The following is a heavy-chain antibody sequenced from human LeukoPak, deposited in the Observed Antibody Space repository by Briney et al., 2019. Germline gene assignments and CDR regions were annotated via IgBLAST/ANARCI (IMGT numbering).Heavy chain of an antibody. CDR1: GFTFSSYA. V-gene: IGHV3-23*01. Sequence: GGSLRLSCAASGFTFSSYAMSWVRQAPGKGLEWVSAISGSGGSTYYADSVKGRFTISRDNSKNTLFLQMNSLRAEDTAVYYCAKDGIVGATRDYFDYWGQGTLVTVSS. CDR3: AKDGIVGATRDYFDY. J-gene: IGHJ4*02. CDR2: ISGSGGST. D-gene: IGHD1-26*01.